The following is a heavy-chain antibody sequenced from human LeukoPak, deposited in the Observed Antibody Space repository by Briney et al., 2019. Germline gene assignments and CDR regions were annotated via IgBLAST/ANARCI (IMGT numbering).Heavy chain of an antibody. CDR1: GFSFSNYW. V-gene: IGHV3-7*01. CDR3: LGSASYTH. Sequence: GGSLRLSCAASGFSFSNYWMAWARQAPGKGLEWVANTNQDGSQKNYLDSVRGRFTISRDNAKSSLYLQMNSLRVDDTAVYFCLGSASYTHWGQGTLVTVSS. J-gene: IGHJ4*02. CDR2: TNQDGSQK. D-gene: IGHD3-10*01.